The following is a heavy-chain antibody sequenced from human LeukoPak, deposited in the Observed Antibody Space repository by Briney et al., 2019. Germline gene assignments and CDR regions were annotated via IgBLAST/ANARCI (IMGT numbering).Heavy chain of an antibody. D-gene: IGHD6-19*01. Sequence: SETLSLTCTVSGGSISSGSYYWSWIRQPAGKGLEWIGRIYTSGSTNYNPSLKSRVTMSVDTSKNQFSLKLSSVTAADTAVYYCARSQWLVSLDYWGQGTLVTVSS. V-gene: IGHV4-61*02. CDR1: GGSISSGSYY. J-gene: IGHJ4*02. CDR2: IYTSGST. CDR3: ARSQWLVSLDY.